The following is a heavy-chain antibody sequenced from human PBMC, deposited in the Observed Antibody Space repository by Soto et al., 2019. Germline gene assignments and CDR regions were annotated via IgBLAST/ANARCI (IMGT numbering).Heavy chain of an antibody. CDR2: ISGSGGST. J-gene: IGHJ6*02. CDR3: ARWFGELFSTDYYGMDV. Sequence: GGSLRLSCAASGFTFSSYAMSWVRQAPGKGLEWVSAISGSGGSTYYADSVKGRFTISRDNSKNTLYLQMNSLRAEDTAVYYCARWFGELFSTDYYGMDVWGQGTTVTVSS. CDR1: GFTFSSYA. V-gene: IGHV3-23*01. D-gene: IGHD3-10*01.